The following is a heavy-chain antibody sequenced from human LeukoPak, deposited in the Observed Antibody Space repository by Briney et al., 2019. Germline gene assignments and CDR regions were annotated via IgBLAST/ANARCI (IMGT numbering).Heavy chain of an antibody. J-gene: IGHJ4*02. Sequence: PGGSLRLSCAASGFTFSSYGMHWVRQAPGKGLEWVAVIWYDGSNKYYADSVKGRFTISRVNSKNTLYLQMNSLRAEDTAVYYCARDPQWELLEGYFDYWGQGTLVTVSS. D-gene: IGHD1-26*01. CDR2: IWYDGSNK. CDR1: GFTFSSYG. V-gene: IGHV3-33*01. CDR3: ARDPQWELLEGYFDY.